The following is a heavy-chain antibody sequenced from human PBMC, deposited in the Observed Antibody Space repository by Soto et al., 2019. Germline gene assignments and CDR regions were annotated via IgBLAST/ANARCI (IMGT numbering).Heavy chain of an antibody. Sequence: GGSLRLSCAASGFTFSSYAMSWVRQAPGKGLEWVSAISGSGGSTYYADSVKGRFTISRDNSKNTLYLQMNSLRAEDTAVYYCAKDLVYQLPGSLRKKPNWFDPWGQGTLVTVSS. CDR1: GFTFSSYA. D-gene: IGHD2-2*01. V-gene: IGHV3-23*01. CDR3: AKDLVYQLPGSLRKKPNWFDP. CDR2: ISGSGGST. J-gene: IGHJ5*02.